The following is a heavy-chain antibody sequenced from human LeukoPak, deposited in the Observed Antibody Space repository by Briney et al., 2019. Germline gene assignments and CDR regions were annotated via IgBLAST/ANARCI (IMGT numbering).Heavy chain of an antibody. D-gene: IGHD3-22*01. CDR3: AKAQYYYDSSGYYSTHPYYYGMDV. CDR2: ISWNSGSI. J-gene: IGHJ6*02. V-gene: IGHV3-9*01. Sequence: PGRSLRLSCAASGFTFDDYAMHWVRQAPGKGLEWVSGISWNSGSIGYADSVKGRFTISRDNAKNSLYLQMNSLRAEDTALYYCAKAQYYYDSSGYYSTHPYYYGMDVWGQGTTVTVSS. CDR1: GFTFDDYA.